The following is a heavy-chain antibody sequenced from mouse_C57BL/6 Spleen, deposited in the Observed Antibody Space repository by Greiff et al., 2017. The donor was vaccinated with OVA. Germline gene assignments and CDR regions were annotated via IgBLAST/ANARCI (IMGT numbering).Heavy chain of an antibody. J-gene: IGHJ2*01. D-gene: IGHD4-1*01. V-gene: IGHV1-69*01. CDR2: IDPSDSYT. Sequence: QVQLQQPGAELVMPGASVKLSCKASGYTFTSYWMHWVKQRPGQGLEWIGEIDPSDSYTNYNQKFKGKSTLTVDKSSSTAYMQLSSLTSEDSAVYYCARWVTGNFDYWGQGTTLTVSS. CDR3: ARWVTGNFDY. CDR1: GYTFTSYW.